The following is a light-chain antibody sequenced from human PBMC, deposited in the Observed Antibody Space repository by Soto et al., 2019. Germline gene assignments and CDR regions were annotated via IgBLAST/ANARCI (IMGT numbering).Light chain of an antibody. V-gene: IGKV1-5*01. Sequence: DIQMTQSPSTLSASVGDRVTITCRASQSINGCLAWYQQKPGKAPKLLIYDVSTLDSGVPSRFSGSASGTEFTLTISSLESDDFATYYCQQYHRYSTFGQGTRVDIK. CDR3: QQYHRYST. CDR1: QSINGC. J-gene: IGKJ1*01. CDR2: DVS.